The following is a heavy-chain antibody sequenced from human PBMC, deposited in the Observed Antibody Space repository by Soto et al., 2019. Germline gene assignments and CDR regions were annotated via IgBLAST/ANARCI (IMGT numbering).Heavy chain of an antibody. CDR1: GYTFSSYA. J-gene: IGHJ4*02. D-gene: IGHD6-19*01. Sequence: QVQLVQSGAEEKKPGASVKVSCKASGYTFSSYAMHWVRQAPGQRLEWMGWINAGNGNTKYSQKFQGRVTITRDTSASTAYMELSSLRSEDTAVYYCARDGGAGRVNYFDNWGQGPLVTVSS. CDR3: ARDGGAGRVNYFDN. CDR2: INAGNGNT. V-gene: IGHV1-3*05.